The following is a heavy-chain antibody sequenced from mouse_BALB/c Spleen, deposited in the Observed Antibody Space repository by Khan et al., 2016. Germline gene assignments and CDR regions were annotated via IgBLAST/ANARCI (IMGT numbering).Heavy chain of an antibody. V-gene: IGHV3-2*02. CDR3: ATTVVAPRFAY. Sequence: EVQLQESGPGLVKPSQSLSLTCTVTGYSITSDYAWNWIRQFPGNKLEWMGYISYSGSTSYNPSLKSRISITQDTSKNQFFLQLNSVTTEDTATYYCATTVVAPRFAYWGQGTLVTVSA. J-gene: IGHJ3*01. CDR2: ISYSGST. D-gene: IGHD1-1*01. CDR1: GYSITSDYA.